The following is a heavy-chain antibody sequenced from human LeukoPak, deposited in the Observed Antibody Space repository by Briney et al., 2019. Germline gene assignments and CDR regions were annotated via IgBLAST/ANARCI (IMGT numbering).Heavy chain of an antibody. V-gene: IGHV3-30-3*01. CDR2: ISYDGSNK. CDR3: ARTPTWWGSRGMDV. Sequence: GGSLRLSCAASGFTFGAYTMNWVRQAPGKGLEWVAVISYDGSNKYYADSVKGRFTISRDNSKNTLYLQMNSLGAEDTAVYYCARTPTWWGSRGMDVWGQGTTVTVSS. D-gene: IGHD3-16*01. J-gene: IGHJ6*02. CDR1: GFTFGAYT.